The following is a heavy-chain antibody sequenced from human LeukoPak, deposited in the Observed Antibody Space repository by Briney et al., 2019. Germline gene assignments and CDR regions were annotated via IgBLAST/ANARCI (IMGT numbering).Heavy chain of an antibody. CDR3: ARSRTIAAAGQGPYYYYMDV. V-gene: IGHV1-69*05. CDR2: IIPIFGTA. J-gene: IGHJ6*03. Sequence: RASVKVSCKASGGTFSSYAISWVRQAPGQGLEWMGGIIPIFGTANYAQKFQGRVTITTDESTSTAYMELSSLRSEDTAVYYCARSRTIAAAGQGPYYYYMDVWGKGTTVTVSS. D-gene: IGHD6-13*01. CDR1: GGTFSSYA.